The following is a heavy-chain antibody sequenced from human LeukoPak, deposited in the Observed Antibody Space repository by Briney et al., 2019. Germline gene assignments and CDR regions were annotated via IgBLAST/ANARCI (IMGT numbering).Heavy chain of an antibody. J-gene: IGHJ4*02. V-gene: IGHV3-21*01. Sequence: GGSLRLSCAASGFIFSSYNMNWVRQAPGKGLEWVSSISTSSSYIYYADSVKGRFTISRDNAKDSLYLQMNSLRGEDTAVYYCARVLGYYYDSRGHDYWGQGTLVTVSS. CDR2: ISTSSSYI. CDR1: GFIFSSYN. CDR3: ARVLGYYYDSRGHDY. D-gene: IGHD3-22*01.